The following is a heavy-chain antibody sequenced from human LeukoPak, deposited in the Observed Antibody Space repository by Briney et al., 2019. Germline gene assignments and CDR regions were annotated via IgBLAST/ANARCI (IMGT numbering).Heavy chain of an antibody. CDR1: GGSISSGGYY. CDR3: ARVPVTTSSPDYYYYYGMDV. D-gene: IGHD4-11*01. Sequence: PSETLSLTCTVSGGSISSGGYYWSWIRQHPGKGLEWIGYIYYSGSTYYNPSLKSRVTIPVDTSKNQFSLKLSSVTAADTAVYYCARVPVTTSSPDYYYYYGMDVWGQGTTVTVSS. J-gene: IGHJ6*02. V-gene: IGHV4-31*03. CDR2: IYYSGST.